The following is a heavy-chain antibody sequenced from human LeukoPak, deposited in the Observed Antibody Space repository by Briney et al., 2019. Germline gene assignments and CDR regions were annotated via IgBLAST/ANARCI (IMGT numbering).Heavy chain of an antibody. CDR1: GFTFSSYA. J-gene: IGHJ4*02. CDR2: ISYDASNK. CDR3: ARSYNYPMVRGVRGNYFDY. Sequence: PGRSLRLSCAASGFTFSSYAMHWVRQAPGKGLEWVAVISYDASNKYYADSVKGRFTISRDNSKNTLYLQMNSLRAEDTAVYYCARSYNYPMVRGVRGNYFDYWGQGTLVTVSS. V-gene: IGHV3-30-3*01. D-gene: IGHD3-10*01.